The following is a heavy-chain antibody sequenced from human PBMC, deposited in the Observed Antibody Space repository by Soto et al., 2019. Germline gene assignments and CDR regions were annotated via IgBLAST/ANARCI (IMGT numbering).Heavy chain of an antibody. CDR1: GGSFSPYF. V-gene: IGHV4-34*01. CDR3: ARLASGWQYYYFDF. D-gene: IGHD6-19*01. CDR2: INHSGST. Sequence: QVQLQQWGAGLLKPSETLSLTCAVYGGSFSPYFWSWIRQPPGKGREWIGEINHSGSTNYNPSLTRRDTLSVDTSKNQVSLKLTSVTAADTAVYYCARLASGWQYYYFDFWGRGTPVTVSS. J-gene: IGHJ2*01.